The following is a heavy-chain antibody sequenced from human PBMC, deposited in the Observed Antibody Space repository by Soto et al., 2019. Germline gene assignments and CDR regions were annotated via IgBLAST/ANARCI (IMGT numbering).Heavy chain of an antibody. J-gene: IGHJ4*02. CDR3: ARFPSSYYDDSSDHFDY. Sequence: SETLSLTCTVSGGSVSRGSYYWSLIRQPPGKGLEWIGYIYYSGSTNYNPSLKSRVTISVDTSKNQFSLKLSSVTAADTAVYYCARFPSSYYDDSSDHFDYWGQGTLVTVSA. V-gene: IGHV4-61*01. CDR1: GGSVSRGSYY. CDR2: IYYSGST. D-gene: IGHD3-22*01.